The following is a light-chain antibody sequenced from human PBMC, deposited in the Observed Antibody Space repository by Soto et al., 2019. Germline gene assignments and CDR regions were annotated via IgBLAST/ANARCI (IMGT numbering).Light chain of an antibody. CDR1: QSVSTY. J-gene: IGKJ4*01. Sequence: EIVLTQSPPTLSLSPGQRATLSCRASQSVSTYVAWYQQKPGQAPRLLIYDASNRATGIPARFSGSGSGTDFTLTISSLEPEDFAVYTCQQRGNWPLTFGGGTKVEIK. CDR3: QQRGNWPLT. CDR2: DAS. V-gene: IGKV3-11*01.